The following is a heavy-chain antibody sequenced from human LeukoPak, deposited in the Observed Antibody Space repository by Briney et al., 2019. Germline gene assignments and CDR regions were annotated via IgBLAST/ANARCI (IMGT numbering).Heavy chain of an antibody. CDR1: GYTFASYG. V-gene: IGHV1-18*01. D-gene: IGHD1-7*01. Sequence: GASVKVSCKASGYTFASYGISWVRQAPGQGLEWMGWISAYNGNTNYAQKLQGRVTMTTDTSTSTAYMELRSLRSDDTAVYYCARVLYNWNYGGDYYYMDVWGKGTTVTVSS. J-gene: IGHJ6*03. CDR3: ARVLYNWNYGGDYYYMDV. CDR2: ISAYNGNT.